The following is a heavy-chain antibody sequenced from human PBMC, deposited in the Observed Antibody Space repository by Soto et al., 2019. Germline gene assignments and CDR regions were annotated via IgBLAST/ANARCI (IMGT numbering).Heavy chain of an antibody. CDR1: GFTFNDYA. Sequence: EVQLLESGGDLVQPGGSLRLSCAASGFTFNDYALTWVRQVPGKGLEWVSSLSSRGFSTHYAESVKGRFTISRDNIKNTVYLQMNSLRAEDTAVYYCARDGEVYGGNGFCLIPLDIWGKGTLVTVSS. CDR3: ARDGEVYGGNGFCLIPLDI. D-gene: IGHD2-15*01. V-gene: IGHV3-23*01. J-gene: IGHJ6*04. CDR2: LSSRGFST.